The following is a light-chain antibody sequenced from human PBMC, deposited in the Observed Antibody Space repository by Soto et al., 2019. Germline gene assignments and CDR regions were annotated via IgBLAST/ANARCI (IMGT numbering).Light chain of an antibody. CDR3: QQYGSSWT. CDR2: GAS. V-gene: IGKV3-20*01. Sequence: EIVMTQSPATLSVSPGERATFSCRASQSVSSNLAWYQQKPGQAPRLLIYGASIRATGIPDRFSGSGSGTDFTLTISRLEPEDFAVYYCQQYGSSWTFGQGTKVDI. J-gene: IGKJ1*01. CDR1: QSVSSN.